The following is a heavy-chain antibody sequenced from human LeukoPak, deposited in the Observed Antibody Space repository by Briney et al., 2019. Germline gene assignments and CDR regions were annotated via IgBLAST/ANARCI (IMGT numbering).Heavy chain of an antibody. Sequence: ASVKVSCKASGYTFTSYGISWVRQAPGQGLGWMGWISAYNGNTNYAQKLQGRVTMTTDTSTSAAYMELRSLRSDDTAVYYCARFVGHYGLIAFDPWGQGTLVTVSS. V-gene: IGHV1-18*01. D-gene: IGHD2-21*01. J-gene: IGHJ5*02. CDR2: ISAYNGNT. CDR1: GYTFTSYG. CDR3: ARFVGHYGLIAFDP.